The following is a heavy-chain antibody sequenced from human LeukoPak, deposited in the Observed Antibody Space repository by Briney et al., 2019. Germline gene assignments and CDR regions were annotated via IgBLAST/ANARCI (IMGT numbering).Heavy chain of an antibody. D-gene: IGHD6-19*01. J-gene: IGHJ6*02. V-gene: IGHV3-53*01. CDR1: GFTVSSNY. CDR3: ARDLTSSGYSSGSYYNYYGMDV. Sequence: GGSLRLSCAASGFTVSSNYMSWVRQAPGKGLEWVSVIYSGGSTYYADSVKGRFTISRDNAKNSLYLQMNSLRAEDTAVYYCARDLTSSGYSSGSYYNYYGMDVWGQGTTVTVSS. CDR2: IYSGGST.